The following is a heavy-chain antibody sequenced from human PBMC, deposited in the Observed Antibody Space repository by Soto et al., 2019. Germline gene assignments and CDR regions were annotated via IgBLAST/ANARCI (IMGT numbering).Heavy chain of an antibody. D-gene: IGHD3-9*01. J-gene: IGHJ6*02. Sequence: QLQLQESGPGLVKPSETLSLTCTVSGGSISSSSYYWGWIRQPPGKGLEWIGSIYYSGSTYYNPSLKSRVTISVDTSKNQFSLKLSSVTAADTAVYYCARHPVGYFDWLSHPDVWGQGTTVTVSS. CDR1: GGSISSSSYY. CDR3: ARHPVGYFDWLSHPDV. CDR2: IYYSGST. V-gene: IGHV4-39*01.